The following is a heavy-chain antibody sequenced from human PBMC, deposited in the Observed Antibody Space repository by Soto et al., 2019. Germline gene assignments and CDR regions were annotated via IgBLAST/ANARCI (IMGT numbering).Heavy chain of an antibody. CDR2: IYYSGDT. Sequence: QLQLQESGPGLVKPSETLSLTCTVSGGSISSNNYYCGWIRQPPGKGLEWIGSIYYSGDTYYYPSLESRVTMSVDTSKSQFSLKLSSVTAADTAVYYCARHPGYTVPTVYATHYFDYWGQGIVVTASS. J-gene: IGHJ4*02. CDR3: ARHPGYTVPTVYATHYFDY. V-gene: IGHV4-39*01. D-gene: IGHD2-8*01. CDR1: GGSISSNNYY.